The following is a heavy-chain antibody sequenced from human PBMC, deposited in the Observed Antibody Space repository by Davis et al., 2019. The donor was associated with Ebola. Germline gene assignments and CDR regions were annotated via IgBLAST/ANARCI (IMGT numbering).Heavy chain of an antibody. D-gene: IGHD3-22*01. V-gene: IGHV4-34*01. CDR2: LNHSGST. Sequence: SETLSLTCAVYGGSFSGYYWSWIRQPPGKGLEWIGELNHSGSTNYNPSLKCRVTISVDTSKNQFSLKRSSVTAADTAVYYWARARSGGDIGYYGRAFDFWGQGTMVTVSS. CDR3: ARARSGGDIGYYGRAFDF. CDR1: GGSFSGYY. J-gene: IGHJ3*01.